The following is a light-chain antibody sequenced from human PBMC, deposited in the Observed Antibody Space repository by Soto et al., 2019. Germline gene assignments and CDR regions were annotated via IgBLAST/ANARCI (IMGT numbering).Light chain of an antibody. CDR1: QRISANY. CDR2: AAC. J-gene: IGKJ2*01. CDR3: QQYGSSSYT. V-gene: IGKV3-20*01. Sequence: EIVLTQSPGTLSLSPGDRATLSCRASQRISANYVAWYQQKPGQAPRLLIYAACTRASGIPDRFTGSGSGTDFTLTISIRRPEDSAMYYCQQYGSSSYTFGQGTNLEIK.